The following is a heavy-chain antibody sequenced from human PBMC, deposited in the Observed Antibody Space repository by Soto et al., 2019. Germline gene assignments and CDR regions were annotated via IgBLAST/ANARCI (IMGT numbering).Heavy chain of an antibody. CDR2: TRNKANSYTT. CDR1: GFTLSDHY. Sequence: EVQLVESEGGLVQPGRSLRLSCAGSGFTLSDHYMDWVRQAPGKGLEWVGRTRNKANSYTTEYAASVKGRFTVSSDASLNSVYLQMNSLKTEDTAVYYCVRTSHYGSGSWNFDSWGQGTLVTVSS. V-gene: IGHV3-72*01. CDR3: VRTSHYGSGSWNFDS. J-gene: IGHJ4*02. D-gene: IGHD3-10*01.